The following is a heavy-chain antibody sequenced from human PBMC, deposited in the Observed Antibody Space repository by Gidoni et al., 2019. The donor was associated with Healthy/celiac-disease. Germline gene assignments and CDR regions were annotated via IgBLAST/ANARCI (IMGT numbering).Heavy chain of an antibody. CDR2: IYYSGRT. D-gene: IGHD6-13*01. CDR3: ARYGIAAAGTIFDY. Sequence: QLQLQESGPGLVKPSETLSLTCTVTGGSISRSSYYWGWLRQPPGKGLEWIGSIYYSGRTYYNPSLKSRVTISVDTSKNQFSLKLSSVTAADTAVYYCARYGIAAAGTIFDYWGQGTLVTVSS. V-gene: IGHV4-39*07. CDR1: GGSISRSSYY. J-gene: IGHJ4*02.